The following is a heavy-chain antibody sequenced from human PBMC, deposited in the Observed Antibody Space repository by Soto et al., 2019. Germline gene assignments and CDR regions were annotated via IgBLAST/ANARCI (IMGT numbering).Heavy chain of an antibody. D-gene: IGHD2-15*01. CDR1: GGTFSSYT. CDR3: ASPLGDGCSGGSCYSDPYYYYMDV. V-gene: IGHV1-69*02. Sequence: ASVKVSCKASGGTFSSYTISWVRQAPGQGLEWMGRIIPILGIANYAQKFQGRVTITADKSTSTAYMELSSLRSEDTAVYYCASPLGDGCSGGSCYSDPYYYYMDVWGKGTTVTVSS. J-gene: IGHJ6*03. CDR2: IIPILGIA.